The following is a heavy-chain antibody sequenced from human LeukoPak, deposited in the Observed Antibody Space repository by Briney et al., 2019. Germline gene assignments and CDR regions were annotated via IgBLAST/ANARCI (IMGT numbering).Heavy chain of an antibody. Sequence: ASVKVSCKASGYTFTSYGISWVRQAPGQGLEWMGWISAYNGNTNYAQKLQGRVTMTTDTSTSTAYMELRSLRSDDTAVYYCARDHKSTMVRGVISYWGQGTLVTVSS. D-gene: IGHD3-10*01. CDR1: GYTFTSYG. CDR3: ARDHKSTMVRGVISY. J-gene: IGHJ4*02. V-gene: IGHV1-18*01. CDR2: ISAYNGNT.